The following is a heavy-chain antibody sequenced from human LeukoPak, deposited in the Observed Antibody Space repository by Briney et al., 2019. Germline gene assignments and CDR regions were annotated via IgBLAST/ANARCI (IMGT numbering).Heavy chain of an antibody. Sequence: ASVKVSCKASGYTFTGYYMHWVRQAPGQGLEWMGWINPNSGGTNYAQKFQGRVTMTRDTSISTAYMELSRLRSDDTAVYYCARKSANYDQGDMDVWGKGTTVTVSS. CDR3: ARKSANYDQGDMDV. J-gene: IGHJ6*03. CDR2: INPNSGGT. CDR1: GYTFTGYY. V-gene: IGHV1-2*02. D-gene: IGHD3-3*01.